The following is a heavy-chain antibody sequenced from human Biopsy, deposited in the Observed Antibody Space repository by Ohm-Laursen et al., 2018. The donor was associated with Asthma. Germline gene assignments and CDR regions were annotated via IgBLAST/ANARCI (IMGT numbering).Heavy chain of an antibody. CDR3: ARKAGSCISRTCYSLDF. D-gene: IGHD2-2*01. J-gene: IGHJ4*02. Sequence: SSVKVSCKSLGGTFNTYVIGWVRQAPGQGLVWMGGINSVFGTTTYPQKFQDRVTIIADDSTSTVYMELSSLRSEDTAVYYCARKAGSCISRTCYSLDFWGQGTLVTVSS. CDR1: GGTFNTYV. V-gene: IGHV1-69*01. CDR2: INSVFGTT.